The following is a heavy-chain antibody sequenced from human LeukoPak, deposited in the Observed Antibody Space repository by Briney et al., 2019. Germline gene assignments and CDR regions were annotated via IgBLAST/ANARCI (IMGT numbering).Heavy chain of an antibody. D-gene: IGHD5-18*01. CDR1: GGSISSYY. J-gene: IGHJ4*02. CDR3: ARGKNTAMVLGSLDY. CDR2: IYYSGST. Sequence: SETLSLTCTVSGGSISSYYWSWIRQPPGKGLEWIGYIYYSGSTNYNPSLKSRVTISVDTSKNQFSLKLSSVTAADTAVYYCARGKNTAMVLGSLDYWGQGTLVTVSS. V-gene: IGHV4-59*01.